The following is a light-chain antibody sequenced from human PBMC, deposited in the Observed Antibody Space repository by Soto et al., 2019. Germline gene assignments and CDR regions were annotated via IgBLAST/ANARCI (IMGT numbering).Light chain of an antibody. CDR2: DKS. CDR1: QSLTNSF. CDR3: QQYGTSEII. Sequence: VLTQSXGKLSLYHGEXXXXXXXAIQSLTNSFIDWYKQEXGQAPMLLIYDKSXRATGVPDRFSGSGSGTDFTLTISSLEPEDVAVFFCQQYGTSEIIFGQRTRMEIK. J-gene: IGKJ5*01. V-gene: IGKV3-20*01.